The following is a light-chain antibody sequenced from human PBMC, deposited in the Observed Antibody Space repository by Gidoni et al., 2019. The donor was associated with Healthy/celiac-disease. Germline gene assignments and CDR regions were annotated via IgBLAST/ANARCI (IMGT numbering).Light chain of an antibody. CDR1: HSLDRL. CDR3: QQSQGTPWT. CDR2: AAS. V-gene: IGKV1-39*01. J-gene: IGKJ1*01. Sequence: DVQMTQSPSSLFATVGDRVTITCRASHSLDRLLIWCQQIPGKDPKLLIYAASTLQSGVQSRFSGSGSGTQFTLTITSLHPEDSATYFCQQSQGTPWTFGQGTKVEIK.